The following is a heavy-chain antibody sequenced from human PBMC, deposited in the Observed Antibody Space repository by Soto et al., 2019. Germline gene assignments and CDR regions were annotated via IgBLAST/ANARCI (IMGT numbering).Heavy chain of an antibody. CDR3: ARDPPVDTAMVPQGYYGMDV. D-gene: IGHD5-18*01. V-gene: IGHV3-21*01. CDR1: GFTFSSYS. CDR2: ISSSSSYI. J-gene: IGHJ6*02. Sequence: GGSLRLSCAASGFTFSSYSMNWVRQAPGNGLEWVSSISSSSSYIYYADSVKGRFTISRDNAKNSLYLQMNSLRAEDTAVYYCARDPPVDTAMVPQGYYGMDVWGQGTTVTVSS.